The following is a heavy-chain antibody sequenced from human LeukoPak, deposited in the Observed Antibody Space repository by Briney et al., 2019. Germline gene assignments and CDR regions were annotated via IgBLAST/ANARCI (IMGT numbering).Heavy chain of an antibody. V-gene: IGHV1-69*05. CDR2: IIPIFGTA. Sequence: SVKVSCKASGGTFSSYAISWVRQAPGQGLEWIGGIIPIFGTANYAQKFQGRVTITTDESTSTAYMELSSLRSEDTAVYYCASPEVGSTDPTLDYWGQGTLVTVSS. D-gene: IGHD1-26*01. CDR1: GGTFSSYA. CDR3: ASPEVGSTDPTLDY. J-gene: IGHJ4*02.